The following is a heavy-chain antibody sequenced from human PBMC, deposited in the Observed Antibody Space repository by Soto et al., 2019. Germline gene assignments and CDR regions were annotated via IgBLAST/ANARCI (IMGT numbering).Heavy chain of an antibody. D-gene: IGHD6-19*01. CDR3: ARLGSGWVTDD. Sequence: QVQLQESGPGLVKPSQTLSLTCTVSGGSISSGGYYWSWIRQHPGKGLEGLGYIYYSGSTYYNPSPRSGVTGSVATSKNQFARKLSCVAAADTAVYPCARLGSGWVTDDWGQGTLVTVSS. V-gene: IGHV4-31*03. CDR1: GGSISSGGYY. J-gene: IGHJ4*02. CDR2: IYYSGST.